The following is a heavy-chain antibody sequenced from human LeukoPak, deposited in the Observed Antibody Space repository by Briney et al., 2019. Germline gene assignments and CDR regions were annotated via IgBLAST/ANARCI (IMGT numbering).Heavy chain of an antibody. CDR2: ISSSSSYI. Sequence: GGSLRLSCAASGFTFSSYSMNWVRQAPGKGLEWVSSISSSSSYIYYADSVKGRFTISRDNAKNSLYLQTNSLRAEDTAVYYCARNRRLHIVLDPWGQGTLVTVSS. D-gene: IGHD2-21*01. J-gene: IGHJ5*02. V-gene: IGHV3-21*04. CDR1: GFTFSSYS. CDR3: ARNRRLHIVLDP.